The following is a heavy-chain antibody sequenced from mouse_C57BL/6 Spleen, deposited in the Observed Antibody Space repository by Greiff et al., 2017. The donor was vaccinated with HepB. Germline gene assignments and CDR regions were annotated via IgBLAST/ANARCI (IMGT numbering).Heavy chain of an antibody. CDR1: GYTFTSYW. J-gene: IGHJ2*01. Sequence: VQLQQSGAELVKPGASVKLSCKASGYTFTSYWMHWVKQRPGQGLEWIGMIHPNSGSTNYNEKFKSKATLTVDKSSSTAYMQLSSLTSEDSAVYYCARGDDGYYEVDYWGQGTTLTVSS. CDR2: IHPNSGST. V-gene: IGHV1-64*01. D-gene: IGHD2-3*01. CDR3: ARGDDGYYEVDY.